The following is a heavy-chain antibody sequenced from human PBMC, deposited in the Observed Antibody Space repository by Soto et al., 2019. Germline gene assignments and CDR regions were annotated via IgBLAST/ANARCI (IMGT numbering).Heavy chain of an antibody. CDR3: AARVDGGPWLGS. V-gene: IGHV4-34*01. D-gene: IGHD5-12*01. Sequence: SETLSLTCAVYGLSFRCYYLSWIRQPPGKGLEWIGEINHSGSTNYNPSRKSRVTISVDTSKNQFSLKLSSVTAADTAVYYCAARVDGGPWLGSWGQGALVTVSS. CDR2: INHSGST. J-gene: IGHJ4*02. CDR1: GLSFRCYY.